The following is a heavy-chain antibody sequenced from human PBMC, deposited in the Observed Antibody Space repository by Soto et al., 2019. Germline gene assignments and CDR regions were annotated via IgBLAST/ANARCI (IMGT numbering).Heavy chain of an antibody. CDR3: ARDSWGIAVARVDFDAFDI. D-gene: IGHD6-19*01. CDR2: ISAYNGNT. CDR1: GYTFTSYG. Sequence: ASVKVSCKASGYTFTSYGISWVRQAPGQGLEWMGWISAYNGNTNYAQKLQGRVTMTTDTSTSTAYMELRSLRSDDTAVYYCARDSWGIAVARVDFDAFDIWGQGTMVTVSS. J-gene: IGHJ3*02. V-gene: IGHV1-18*01.